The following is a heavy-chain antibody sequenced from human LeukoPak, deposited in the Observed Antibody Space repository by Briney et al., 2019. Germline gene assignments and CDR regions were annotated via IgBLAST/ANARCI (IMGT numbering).Heavy chain of an antibody. CDR2: IKQDGSEK. J-gene: IGHJ4*02. D-gene: IGHD3-3*01. V-gene: IGHV3-7*01. Sequence: GGSLRLSCAASGFTFSSYWMSWVRQAPGKGLEWVANIKQDGSEKYYADSVKGRFTISRDNAKNSLYLQMNSLRAEDTAVYYCARDRDFWSGYYTRWGQGTLVTVSS. CDR1: GFTFSSYW. CDR3: ARDRDFWSGYYTR.